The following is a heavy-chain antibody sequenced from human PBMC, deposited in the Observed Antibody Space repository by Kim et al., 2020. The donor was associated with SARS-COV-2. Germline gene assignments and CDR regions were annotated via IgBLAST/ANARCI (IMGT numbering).Heavy chain of an antibody. V-gene: IGHV4-59*09. Sequence: PSLESRVTISVDTSKNQFSLKLSSVTAADTAVYYCARGPRVATTGYFDYWGQGTLVTVSS. J-gene: IGHJ4*02. CDR3: ARGPRVATTGYFDY. D-gene: IGHD1-1*01.